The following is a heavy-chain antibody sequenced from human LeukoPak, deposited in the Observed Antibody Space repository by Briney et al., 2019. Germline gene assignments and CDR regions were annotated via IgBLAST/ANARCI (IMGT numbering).Heavy chain of an antibody. V-gene: IGHV3-30*04. CDR3: ARDTADYYYDTSGYVDY. Sequence: GGSLRLSCAASGFTFSSYAMHWVRQAPGKGPEWVAVISHDGSNKYYADSVKGRLTISRDNSKNTLYLQMNSLRAEDSAVYYCARDTADYYYDTSGYVDYWGQGTLVTVSS. J-gene: IGHJ4*02. CDR1: GFTFSSYA. CDR2: ISHDGSNK. D-gene: IGHD3-22*01.